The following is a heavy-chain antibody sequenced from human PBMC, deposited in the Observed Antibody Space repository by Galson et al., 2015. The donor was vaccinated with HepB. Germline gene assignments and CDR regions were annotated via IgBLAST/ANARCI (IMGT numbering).Heavy chain of an antibody. V-gene: IGHV1-58*02. J-gene: IGHJ4*02. Sequence: SVKVSCKASGFTLTSSAMQWVRQARGQRLEWIGWIVVGSGNTNYAQKFQERVTITRDMSTSTAYMELSSLRSEDTAVYYCAAAHSYSSGWYTFSYWGQGTLVTVSS. D-gene: IGHD6-19*01. CDR3: AAAHSYSSGWYTFSY. CDR2: IVVGSGNT. CDR1: GFTLTSSA.